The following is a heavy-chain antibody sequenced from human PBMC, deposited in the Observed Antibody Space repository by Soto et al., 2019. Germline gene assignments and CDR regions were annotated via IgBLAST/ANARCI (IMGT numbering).Heavy chain of an antibody. CDR1: GFTFSSYA. Sequence: EVQLLESGGGLVQPGGSLRLSCAASGFTFSSYAMSWVRQAPGKGLEWVSAISGSGGSTYYADSVKGRFTISRDNSKNTLYLQMNSLRAEDTAVYYCAKAVGYGDYLDYYYYGMDVWGQGTTVTVSS. CDR2: ISGSGGST. CDR3: AKAVGYGDYLDYYYYGMDV. V-gene: IGHV3-23*01. D-gene: IGHD4-17*01. J-gene: IGHJ6*02.